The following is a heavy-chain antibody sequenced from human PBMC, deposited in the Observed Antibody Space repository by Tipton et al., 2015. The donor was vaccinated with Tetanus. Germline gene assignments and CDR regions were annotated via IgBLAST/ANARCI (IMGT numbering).Heavy chain of an antibody. CDR2: ISGGGHNT. V-gene: IGHV3-23*01. D-gene: IGHD2-8*01. J-gene: IGHJ4*02. Sequence: PLRLSCAASGFTFSDYTMAWVRQAPGEGLEWVSTISGGGHNTHYADSVQGRFTISRDNPKNTMYLQMNSLRAEDTAVYYCTKDVGIVLFDYWGQGTLVTVSS. CDR3: TKDVGIVLFDY. CDR1: GFTFSDYT.